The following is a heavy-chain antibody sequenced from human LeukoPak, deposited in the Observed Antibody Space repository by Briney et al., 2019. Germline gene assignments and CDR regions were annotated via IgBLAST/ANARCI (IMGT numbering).Heavy chain of an antibody. D-gene: IGHD4-17*01. V-gene: IGHV4-31*03. Sequence: PSQTLSLTCTVSGGSISSGGYYWSWIRQHPGKGLEWIGYIYYSGSTYYNPSLKSRVTISVDTSKNQFSLKPSSVTAADTAVYYCARDLRVSGDYEGDYYYYGMDVWGQGTTVTVSS. CDR2: IYYSGST. J-gene: IGHJ6*02. CDR3: ARDLRVSGDYEGDYYYYGMDV. CDR1: GGSISSGGYY.